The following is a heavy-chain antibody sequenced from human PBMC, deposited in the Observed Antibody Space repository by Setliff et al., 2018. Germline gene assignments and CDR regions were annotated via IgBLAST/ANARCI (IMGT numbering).Heavy chain of an antibody. CDR3: ARDGGIGGRDGYNFVDY. V-gene: IGHV1-69*10. CDR2: IIPILGIA. CDR1: GYTFINYE. Sequence: SVKVSCKASGYTFINYEINWVRQATGQGLEWMGGIIPILGIANYAQKFQGRVTITADKSTSTAYMELSSLRSEDTAVYYCARDGGIGGRDGYNFVDYWGQGTLVTVSS. J-gene: IGHJ4*02. D-gene: IGHD2-15*01.